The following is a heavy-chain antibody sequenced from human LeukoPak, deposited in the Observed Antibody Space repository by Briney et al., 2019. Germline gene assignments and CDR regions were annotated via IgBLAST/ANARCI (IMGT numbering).Heavy chain of an antibody. J-gene: IGHJ3*02. CDR1: GGSISSSSYY. Sequence: SETLSLTCTVSGGSISSSSYYWGWIRQSPGKGLEWIGSLYHNGSTYYNPSLKSRVTISVDTSKNQFSLKLSSVTAADTAVYYCARVEGDYVRNAFDIWGQGTMVTVSS. CDR3: ARVEGDYVRNAFDI. V-gene: IGHV4-39*07. CDR2: LYHNGST. D-gene: IGHD4-17*01.